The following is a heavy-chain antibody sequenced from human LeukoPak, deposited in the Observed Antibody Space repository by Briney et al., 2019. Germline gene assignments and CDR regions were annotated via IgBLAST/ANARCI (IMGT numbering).Heavy chain of an antibody. Sequence: GGSLRLSCVAFEFTFSDYYMSWIRQAPGKGLEWVSYISKSGSDTNFADSVRGRFTISRDNAKNSMYLQMNSLRGEDTAVYYCARVGATGTADYWGQGTLVTVS. CDR2: ISKSGSDT. CDR3: ARVGATGTADY. CDR1: EFTFSDYY. D-gene: IGHD1-1*01. V-gene: IGHV3-11*06. J-gene: IGHJ4*02.